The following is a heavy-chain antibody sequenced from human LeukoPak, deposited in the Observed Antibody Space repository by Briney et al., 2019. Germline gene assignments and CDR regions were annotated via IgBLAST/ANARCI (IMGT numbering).Heavy chain of an antibody. CDR3: ARHVPSEGVSNASTVDS. CDR2: IGNSGTGT. Sequence: PGGSLRLSCVASAFTFSTYAMTWVRQAPGKGLEWISSIGNSGTGTYYAASVKGRFTISRDNSKSTVYLQMKSLRAEDTAVCYCARHVPSEGVSNASTVDSWGQGTLVTVSS. V-gene: IGHV3-23*01. J-gene: IGHJ4*02. D-gene: IGHD2-2*01. CDR1: AFTFSTYA.